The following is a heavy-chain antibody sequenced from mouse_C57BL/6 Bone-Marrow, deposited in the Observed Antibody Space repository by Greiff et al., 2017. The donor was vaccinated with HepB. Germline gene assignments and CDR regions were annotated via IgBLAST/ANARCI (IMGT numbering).Heavy chain of an antibody. CDR2: IDPEDGDT. J-gene: IGHJ2*01. Sequence: VQLQQSGAELVRPGASVKLSCTASGFNIKDYYMHWVKQRPEQGLEWIGRIDPEDGDTEYAPKFQGKATMTADTSSNTAYLQLSSLTSEDTAVYYCTNDYYGSTCFDYWGQGTTLTVSS. V-gene: IGHV14-1*01. CDR1: GFNIKDYY. CDR3: TNDYYGSTCFDY. D-gene: IGHD1-1*01.